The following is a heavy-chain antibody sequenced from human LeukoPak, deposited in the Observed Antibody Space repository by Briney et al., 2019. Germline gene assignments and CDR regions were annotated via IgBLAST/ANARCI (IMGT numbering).Heavy chain of an antibody. CDR2: IYYSGST. Sequence: PSETLSLTCTVSGGSISSYYWSWIRQPPGKGLEWIGYIYYSGSTNYNPSLKSRVTISVDTSKNQFSLKLSSVTAADTAVYYCASVDTAMAIDYWGQGTRSPSPQ. CDR1: GGSISSYY. J-gene: IGHJ4*02. D-gene: IGHD5-18*01. CDR3: ASVDTAMAIDY. V-gene: IGHV4-59*08.